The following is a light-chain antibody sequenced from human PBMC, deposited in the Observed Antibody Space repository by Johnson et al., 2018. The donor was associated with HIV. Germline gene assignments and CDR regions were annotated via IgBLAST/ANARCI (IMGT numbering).Light chain of an antibody. V-gene: IGLV1-51*01. J-gene: IGLJ1*01. Sequence: QSVLTQPPSMSAAPGQKITISCSGSSSNIGHNYVSWYQQVPGTAPKLLIYDNNKRPSGIPDRFSGSKSATSATLGITGLQTRDEADYYCGTWDTSLNAYVFGTGTKVTVL. CDR1: SSNIGHNY. CDR2: DNN. CDR3: GTWDTSLNAYV.